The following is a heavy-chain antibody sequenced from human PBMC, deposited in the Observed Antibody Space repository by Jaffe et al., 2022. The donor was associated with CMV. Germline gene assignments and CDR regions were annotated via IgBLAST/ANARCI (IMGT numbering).Heavy chain of an antibody. CDR2: TFSSGFT. D-gene: IGHD3-9*01. J-gene: IGHJ6*02. CDR1: GFTVTSNY. Sequence: EVQLVESGGGLIQPGGSLRLSCAASGFTVTSNYMSWVRQAPGKGLEWISLTFSSGFTYYADSVKGRFTISRDNSQNMLFLQMSSLRVEDTAIYYCVRDTTGFMTGYYTGMAVWGLGTTVTVSS. CDR3: VRDTTGFMTGYYTGMAV. V-gene: IGHV3-53*01.